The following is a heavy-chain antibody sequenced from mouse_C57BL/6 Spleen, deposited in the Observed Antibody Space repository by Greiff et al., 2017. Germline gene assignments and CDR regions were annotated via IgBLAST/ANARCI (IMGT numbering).Heavy chain of an antibody. V-gene: IGHV1-4*01. Sequence: VQLQQSGAELARPGASVKMSCKASGYTFTSYTMHWVKQRPGQGLEWIGYINPSSGYTKYNQKFKDKATLTADKSSSTAYMQLSSLTSEDSAVYDCARPYGSSYYFDYWGQGTTLTVSA. CDR1: GYTFTSYT. CDR3: ARPYGSSYYFDY. CDR2: INPSSGYT. J-gene: IGHJ2*01. D-gene: IGHD1-1*01.